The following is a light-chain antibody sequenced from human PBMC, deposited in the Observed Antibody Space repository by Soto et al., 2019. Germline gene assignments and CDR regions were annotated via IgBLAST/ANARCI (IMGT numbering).Light chain of an antibody. Sequence: QSALTQPASVSGSPGQSITISRTGTSSDIGAYNFVSWYQQHPGKAPKLMLYDVNIRPSGVSNRFSGSKSGNTASLTISGLQAEDEADYYCTSWTTSTTMIFGGG. J-gene: IGLJ2*01. CDR1: SSDIGAYNF. V-gene: IGLV2-14*03. CDR3: TSWTTSTTMI. CDR2: DVN.